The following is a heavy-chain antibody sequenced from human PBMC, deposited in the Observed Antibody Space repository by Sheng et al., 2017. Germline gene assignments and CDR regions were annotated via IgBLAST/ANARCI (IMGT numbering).Heavy chain of an antibody. Sequence: QVQLQESGPGLVKPSETLSLTCTVSGGSISGHYWTWIRQPPAKGLLWIGYIYYSGSTTTYNPSLKSRVTMSVDTSKNQFSLRLSSVTAADTAIYYCARYNPSTAAFDYWGQGTLVTDLL. CDR2: IYYSGSTT. CDR1: GGSISGHY. J-gene: IGHJ4*02. V-gene: IGHV4-59*11. D-gene: IGHD1-1*01. CDR3: ARYNPSTAAFDY.